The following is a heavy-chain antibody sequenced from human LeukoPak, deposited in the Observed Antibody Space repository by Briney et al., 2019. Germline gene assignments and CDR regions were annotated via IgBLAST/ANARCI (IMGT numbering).Heavy chain of an antibody. D-gene: IGHD2-15*01. Sequence: GESLNSSFKGSGYSFTSYWIGWVRQMPGKGLEWMGIIYPGDSGTRYSPSFQGQVTISADKSISTAYLQWSSLKASDTAMYYCARRYCSGGSCYYDYWGQGTLVTVSS. CDR3: ARRYCSGGSCYYDY. V-gene: IGHV5-51*01. CDR2: IYPGDSGT. J-gene: IGHJ4*02. CDR1: GYSFTSYW.